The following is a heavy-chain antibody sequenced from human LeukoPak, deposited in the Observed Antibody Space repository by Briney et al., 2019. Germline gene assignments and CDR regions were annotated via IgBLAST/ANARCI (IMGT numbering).Heavy chain of an antibody. CDR3: ARDVQWRFDY. D-gene: IGHD6-19*01. CDR2: IWYDGSNK. J-gene: IGHJ4*02. Sequence: GRSLRLSCAASGFTCSSYGMHWVRQAPGKGLEGVAVIWYDGSNKYYADSVKGRFTISRDNSNNTLYLQMNSLRTEDTAVYYCARDVQWRFDYWGQGTLVTVSS. CDR1: GFTCSSYG. V-gene: IGHV3-33*01.